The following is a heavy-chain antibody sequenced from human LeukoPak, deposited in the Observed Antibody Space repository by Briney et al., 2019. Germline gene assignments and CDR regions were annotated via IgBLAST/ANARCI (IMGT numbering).Heavy chain of an antibody. CDR1: GFTFSSYG. J-gene: IGHJ4*02. D-gene: IGHD3-22*01. CDR2: IRYDGSNK. Sequence: GGSLRLSCAASGFTFSSYGMHWVRQAPGKGLEWVAFIRYDGSNKYYADSVKGRFTISRDNSKNSLYLQMNSLRAEDTAVYYCARDPSDYYDSSGYSDYWGQGTLVTVSS. V-gene: IGHV3-30*02. CDR3: ARDPSDYYDSSGYSDY.